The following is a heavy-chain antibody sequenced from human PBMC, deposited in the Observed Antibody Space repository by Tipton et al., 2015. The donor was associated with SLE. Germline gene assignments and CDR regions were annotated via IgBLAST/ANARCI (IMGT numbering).Heavy chain of an antibody. V-gene: IGHV4-34*01. D-gene: IGHD2-15*01. CDR2: VYHRGST. CDR1: GGSISSSSSYY. J-gene: IGHJ5*02. CDR3: ATLQGYCSGGSCSNWFDP. Sequence: TLSLTCAVYGGSISSSSSYYWAWIRQPPGKGLEWIGEVYHRGSTNYNPSLKNRVTISVDTSKNQFSLKLSSVTAADTAVYYCATLQGYCSGGSCSNWFDPWGQGTLVTVSS.